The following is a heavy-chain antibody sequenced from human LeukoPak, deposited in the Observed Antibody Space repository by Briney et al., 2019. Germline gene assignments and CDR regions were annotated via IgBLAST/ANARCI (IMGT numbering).Heavy chain of an antibody. V-gene: IGHV4-39*01. Sequence: PSETLSLTCTVSGGFISSSNYYWGWIRQPPGKGLEWIGTIYYSESTYYNPSLKSRVTLSVDTSKNQFSLKLSSVTAADTAVYYCARRKEYYDLLTGYDKGGYYFDYWGQGALVTVSS. CDR3: ARRKEYYDLLTGYDKGGYYFDY. J-gene: IGHJ4*02. D-gene: IGHD3-9*01. CDR2: IYYSEST. CDR1: GGFISSSNYY.